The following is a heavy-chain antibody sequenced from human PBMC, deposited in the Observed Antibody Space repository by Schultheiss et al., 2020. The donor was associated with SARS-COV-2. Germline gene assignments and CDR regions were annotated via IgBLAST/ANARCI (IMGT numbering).Heavy chain of an antibody. V-gene: IGHV4-59*12. D-gene: IGHD4-17*01. J-gene: IGHJ5*02. CDR2: IYDTVTT. Sequence: SETLSLTCTVSGGSISSYYWSWIRQPPGKGLEWIGYIYDTVTTKYNPSLKSRVTISVDTSKNQFSLKLSSVTAADTAVYYCAKGDDYGDTRRTNWFDPWGQGTLVTVSS. CDR3: AKGDDYGDTRRTNWFDP. CDR1: GGSISSYY.